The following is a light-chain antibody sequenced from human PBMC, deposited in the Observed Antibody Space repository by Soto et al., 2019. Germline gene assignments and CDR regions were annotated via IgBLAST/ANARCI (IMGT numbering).Light chain of an antibody. CDR3: QQYNNWPLT. CDR2: GSS. Sequence: EIVLTQSPGTLSLSPGERATLSCRASQSVSSTYLAWYQQQPGQAPRLLIYGSSNRATGIPDRFSGSGSGTEFTLTISSLQSEDFAVYYCQQYNNWPLTFGGGTKVDIK. CDR1: QSVSSTY. J-gene: IGKJ4*01. V-gene: IGKV3D-15*01.